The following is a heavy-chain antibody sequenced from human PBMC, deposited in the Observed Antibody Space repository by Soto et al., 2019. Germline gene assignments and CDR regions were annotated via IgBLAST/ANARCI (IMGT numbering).Heavy chain of an antibody. CDR2: IYYSGST. CDR3: AREYSSSIGNWFDP. CDR1: GGSISSYY. D-gene: IGHD6-6*01. J-gene: IGHJ5*02. Sequence: SETLSLTCTVSGGSISSYYWSWIRQPPGKGLEWIGYIYYSGSTNYNPSLKSRVTISVDTSKNQFSLKLSSVTAADTAVYYCAREYSSSIGNWFDPWGQGTLVTVSS. V-gene: IGHV4-59*01.